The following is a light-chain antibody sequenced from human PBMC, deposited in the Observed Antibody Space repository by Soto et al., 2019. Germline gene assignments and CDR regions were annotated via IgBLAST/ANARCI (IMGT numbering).Light chain of an antibody. CDR2: AAS. CDR1: QSISNQ. CDR3: QQFYSSPPT. J-gene: IGKJ1*01. V-gene: IGKV1-39*01. Sequence: DIQMTQSPSSLSASIDDRVIITCRASQSISNQLNWYQQKPGKAPKLLIFAASSLQSGVPSRFSGSRSGPDFILTISSLQPEDFETYYCQQFYSSPPTFGQGTKVDIK.